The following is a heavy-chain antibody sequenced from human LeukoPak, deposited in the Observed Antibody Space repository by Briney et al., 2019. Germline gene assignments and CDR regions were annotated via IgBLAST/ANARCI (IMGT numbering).Heavy chain of an antibody. CDR2: ISGSGGST. D-gene: IGHD3-22*01. J-gene: IGHJ4*02. Sequence: GGSLRFSCAASGFTFSSYAMSWVRQAPGKGLEWVSAISGSGGSTYYADSVKGRFTISRDNSKNTLYLQMNSLRAEDTAVYYCAKESWARTTDDSSPPGYWGQGTLVTVSS. CDR1: GFTFSSYA. V-gene: IGHV3-23*01. CDR3: AKESWARTTDDSSPPGY.